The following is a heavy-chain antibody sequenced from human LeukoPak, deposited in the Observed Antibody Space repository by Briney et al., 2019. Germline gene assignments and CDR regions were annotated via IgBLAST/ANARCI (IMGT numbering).Heavy chain of an antibody. CDR3: ARRDGPIDF. V-gene: IGHV3-7*05. Sequence: GGSLRRSCAASGFTFSSYWMSWVRQAPGKGLEWVANIKKDGSEKYYVDSVKGRFTISRDNAKNSLHLRMNSLRAEDTAVYFCARRDGPIDFWGQGTLVTVSS. D-gene: IGHD5-24*01. J-gene: IGHJ4*02. CDR2: IKKDGSEK. CDR1: GFTFSSYW.